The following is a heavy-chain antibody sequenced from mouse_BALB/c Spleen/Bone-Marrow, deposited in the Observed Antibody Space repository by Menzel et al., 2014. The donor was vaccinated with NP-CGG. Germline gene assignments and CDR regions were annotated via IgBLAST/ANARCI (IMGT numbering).Heavy chain of an antibody. V-gene: IGHV4-1*02. CDR1: GFDFSGFW. J-gene: IGHJ3*01. D-gene: IGHD2-3*01. CDR3: ARLGYYGGFAY. Sequence: EVKLLESGGGLVQPGGSLKLSCAASGFDFSGFWMGWVRQAPGKGLEWIGEINPDSSTINYTPSLKDRFIISRGNAKNTLYLQMSKVRSEDTALYYCARLGYYGGFAYWGQGTLVTVSA. CDR2: INPDSSTI.